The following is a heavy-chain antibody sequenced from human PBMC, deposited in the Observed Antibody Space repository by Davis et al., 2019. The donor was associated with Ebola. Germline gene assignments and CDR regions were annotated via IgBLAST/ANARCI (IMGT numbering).Heavy chain of an antibody. CDR2: TYSGGST. V-gene: IGHV3-23*03. CDR3: AKDLVTLRYLAGGMDV. CDR1: GFTFSSYA. J-gene: IGHJ6*02. D-gene: IGHD3-9*01. Sequence: GESLKISCAASGFTFSSYAMSWVRQAPGKGLEWVSVTYSGGSTYYADSVKGRFTISRDNSKNTLYLQMNSLRAEDTAVYYCAKDLVTLRYLAGGMDVWGQGTTVTVSS.